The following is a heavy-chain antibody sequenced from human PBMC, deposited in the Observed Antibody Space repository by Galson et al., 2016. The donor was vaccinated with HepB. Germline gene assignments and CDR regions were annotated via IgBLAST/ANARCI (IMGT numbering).Heavy chain of an antibody. J-gene: IGHJ4*02. D-gene: IGHD6-13*01. CDR1: GFFFSGRA. V-gene: IGHV3-23*01. CDR3: AREFKIAAPGVLDY. Sequence: SLRLSCAASGFFFSGRAMSWVRQAPGKGLEWVSGINRYGATTGYAASVKGRFTISRDNSNNTLYLQMNSLRAEDTAVYYCAREFKIAAPGVLDYWGQGTLVTVSS. CDR2: INRYGATT.